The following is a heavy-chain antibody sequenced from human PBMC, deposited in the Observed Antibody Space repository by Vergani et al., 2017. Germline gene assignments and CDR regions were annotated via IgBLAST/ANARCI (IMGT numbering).Heavy chain of an antibody. CDR3: AKDRDEYYDFWSGYYLGAFDI. CDR1: GFTFSSYS. J-gene: IGHJ3*02. Sequence: EVQLVESGGGLVKPGGSLRLSCAASGFTFSSYSMNWVRQAPGKGLEWVSVIYSGGSSTYYADSVKGRFNISRDNSKNTLYLQMNSLRSEDTAVYYCAKDRDEYYDFWSGYYLGAFDIWGQGTMVTVSS. CDR2: IYSGGSST. D-gene: IGHD3-3*01. V-gene: IGHV3-23*03.